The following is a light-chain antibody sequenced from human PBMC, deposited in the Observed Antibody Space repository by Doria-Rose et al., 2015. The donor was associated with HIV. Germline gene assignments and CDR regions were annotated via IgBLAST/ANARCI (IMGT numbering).Light chain of an antibody. CDR2: AAS. J-gene: IGKJ1*01. Sequence: TQSPSSLFASIGGRVTITCRASQTVSTYLNWFQQEPGKAPKLLIYAASRLQSGVPSRFSGSGSGTDFTLTISGLQPGDFATYYCQQTYSSPPWTFGQGTKVEMK. CDR1: QTVSTY. CDR3: QQTYSSPPWT. V-gene: IGKV1-39*01.